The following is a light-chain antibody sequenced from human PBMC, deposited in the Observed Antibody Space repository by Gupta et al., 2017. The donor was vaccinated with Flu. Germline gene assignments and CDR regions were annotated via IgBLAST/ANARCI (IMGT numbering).Light chain of an antibody. CDR3: SAWDDGRNGWV. J-gene: IGLJ3*02. CDR1: RSNIGSNT. CDR2: SNN. Sequence: TVTISCSGSRSNIGSNTVNWYHHLPGTAPKLLLYSNNQRPSGVPDRFSGSKSDTSASLAIRGLQAEDEADYYCSAWDDGRNGWVFGGGTKLTVL. V-gene: IGLV1-44*01.